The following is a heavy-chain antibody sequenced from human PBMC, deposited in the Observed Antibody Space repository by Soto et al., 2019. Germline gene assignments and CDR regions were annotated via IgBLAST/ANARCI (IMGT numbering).Heavy chain of an antibody. CDR1: GGSFSGYY. CDR2: INHSGST. D-gene: IGHD6-13*01. Sequence: PSETLSLTCAVYGGSFSGYYWSWIRQPPGKGLEWIGEINHSGSTNYNPSLKSRVTISVETSKNQFSLKLSSVTAADTAVYYCARIAGYSSSWYLHYYYGMDVWGQGTTVTVSS. J-gene: IGHJ6*02. CDR3: ARIAGYSSSWYLHYYYGMDV. V-gene: IGHV4-34*01.